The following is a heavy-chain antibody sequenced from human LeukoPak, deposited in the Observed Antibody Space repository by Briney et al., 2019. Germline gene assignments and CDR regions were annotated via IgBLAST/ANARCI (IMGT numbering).Heavy chain of an antibody. CDR2: IYTSGST. CDR1: GGSISSYY. CDR3: AIDPGVYSSRSYYFDY. V-gene: IGHV4-4*07. J-gene: IGHJ4*02. Sequence: NPSETLSLTCTVSGGSISSYYWSWIRQPAGKGLEWIGRIYTSGSTNYNPSLKSRVTMSVDTSKNHFSLKLSSVTAADTAVYYCAIDPGVYSSRSYYFDYWGQGTLVTVSS. D-gene: IGHD6-19*01.